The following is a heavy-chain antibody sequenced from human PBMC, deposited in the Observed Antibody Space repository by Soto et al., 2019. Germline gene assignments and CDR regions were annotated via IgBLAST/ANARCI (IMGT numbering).Heavy chain of an antibody. Sequence: SETLSLTCTVSGGSISSYYWSWIRQPPGKGLEWIGYIYYSGSTNYNPSLKSRVTISVDTSKNQFSLKLSSVTAADTAVYYCARHDGMPAAISYMDDWGKGTTVTVSS. D-gene: IGHD2-2*01. CDR1: GGSISSYY. CDR2: IYYSGST. CDR3: ARHDGMPAAISYMDD. J-gene: IGHJ6*03. V-gene: IGHV4-59*08.